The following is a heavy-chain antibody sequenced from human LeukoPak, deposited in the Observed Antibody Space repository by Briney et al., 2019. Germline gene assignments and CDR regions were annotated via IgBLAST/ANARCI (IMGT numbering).Heavy chain of an antibody. J-gene: IGHJ3*01. V-gene: IGHV4-34*01. CDR2: INHSGST. Sequence: PSETLSLTCAVYGGSFRDYYWSWIRQPPGKGLEWIGEINHSGSTNYNPSLKSRVTISLDTSKNQFSLKLTSVTAADTAVYYCAKAPYLSTGSWGQGILVAVSS. D-gene: IGHD3-22*01. CDR3: AKAPYLSTGS. CDR1: GGSFRDYY.